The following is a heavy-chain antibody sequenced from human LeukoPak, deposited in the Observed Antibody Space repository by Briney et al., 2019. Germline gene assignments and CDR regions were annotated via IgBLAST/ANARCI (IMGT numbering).Heavy chain of an antibody. CDR2: IGPRSTFT. D-gene: IGHD2/OR15-2a*01. CDR1: GITFNHHQ. V-gene: IGHV1-2*02. CDR3: VREGEGPLSKDFDY. Sequence: AAMKVPRKSSGITFNHHQKHRVRQDPGQRPEWIGYIGPRSTFTSSPQGFQGRVSMTRDASMSTAYMELTRLTSDDTAVYYCVREGEGPLSKDFDYWGQGTLVTVSS. J-gene: IGHJ4*02.